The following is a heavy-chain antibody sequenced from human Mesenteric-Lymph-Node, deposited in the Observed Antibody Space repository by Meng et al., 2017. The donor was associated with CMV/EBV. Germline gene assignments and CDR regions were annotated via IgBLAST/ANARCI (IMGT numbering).Heavy chain of an antibody. D-gene: IGHD7-27*01. CDR2: IYYSGSP. V-gene: IGHV4-31*03. CDR1: GGSISSGGYY. J-gene: IGHJ4*02. CDR3: AGTGDRAYYFDY. Sequence: TVSGGSISSGGYYWSWIRQHPGKGLGWIGYIYYSGSPYYNPSLKSRVTISVETSKNQCSLKLSSVTAADTAVYYCAGTGDRAYYFDYWGQGTLVTVSS.